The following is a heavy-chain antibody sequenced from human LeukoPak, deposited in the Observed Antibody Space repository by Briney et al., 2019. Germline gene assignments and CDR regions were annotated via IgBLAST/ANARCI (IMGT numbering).Heavy chain of an antibody. V-gene: IGHV4-30-2*01. J-gene: IGHJ4*02. Sequence: SETLSLTCAVSGGSISSGGYSWSWIRQPPGKGLEWIGYIYHSGSTYYNPSLKSRVTISVDRSKNQFSLKLSSVTAADTAVYYCARGYSSSWSLIDYWGQGTLVTVSS. CDR2: IYHSGST. CDR3: ARGYSSSWSLIDY. D-gene: IGHD6-13*01. CDR1: GGSISSGGYS.